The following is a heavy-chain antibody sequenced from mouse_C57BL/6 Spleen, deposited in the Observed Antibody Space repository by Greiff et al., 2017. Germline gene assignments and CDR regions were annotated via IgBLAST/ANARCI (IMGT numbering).Heavy chain of an antibody. V-gene: IGHV1-69*01. CDR1: GYTFTSYW. J-gene: IGHJ3*01. Sequence: QVHVKQPGAELVMPGASVKLSCKASGYTFTSYWMHWVKQRPGQGLEWIGEIDPSDSYTNYNQKFKGKSTLTVDKSSSTAYMQLSSLTSEDSAVYYCARWTAQATFAYWGQGTLVTVSA. CDR3: ARWTAQATFAY. D-gene: IGHD3-2*02. CDR2: IDPSDSYT.